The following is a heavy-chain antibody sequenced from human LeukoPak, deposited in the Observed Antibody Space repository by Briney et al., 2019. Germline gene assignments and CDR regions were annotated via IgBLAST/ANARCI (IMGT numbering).Heavy chain of an antibody. D-gene: IGHD1-1*01. Sequence: PGRSLRLSCAASGFIFSSHTMHWVRQAPGKGLEWVALISKDGTNDYYADSVKGRFTISRDNSKNTLYLQMNSLISEDTAVYYCARSTLGTMTRLGDYWGQGTLVTVSS. CDR1: GFIFSSHT. CDR2: ISKDGTND. J-gene: IGHJ4*02. CDR3: ARSTLGTMTRLGDY. V-gene: IGHV3-30-3*01.